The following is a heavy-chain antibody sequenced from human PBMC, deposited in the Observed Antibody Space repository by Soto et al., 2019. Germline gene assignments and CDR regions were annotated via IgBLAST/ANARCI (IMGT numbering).Heavy chain of an antibody. D-gene: IGHD2-2*01. CDR2: INAGNGNT. CDR1: GYTFTSYA. V-gene: IGHV1-3*01. J-gene: IGHJ3*02. CDR3: ATAIVVVPAVSAVDI. Sequence: QVQLVQSGAEVKKTGASVKVSCKASGYTFTSYAMHWVRQAPGQRLEWMGWINAGNGNTKYSQKFQGRVTITRDTSASTAYMELSSLRSEDTAVYYCATAIVVVPAVSAVDIWGQGTMVTVSS.